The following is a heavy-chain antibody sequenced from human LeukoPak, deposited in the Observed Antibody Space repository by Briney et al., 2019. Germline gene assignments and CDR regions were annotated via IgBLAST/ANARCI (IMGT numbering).Heavy chain of an antibody. CDR1: GFTLSDHF. Sequence: GSLRLSCAASGFTLSDHFMDWVRQAPGKGLEWIGNIFYSGSTYYNPSLKSRLTISVDTSKNQFSLKLSSVTAADTAVYYCASRKHYYDSSGYSKGYYFDYWGQGTLVTVSS. D-gene: IGHD3-22*01. V-gene: IGHV4-38-2*01. CDR3: ASRKHYYDSSGYSKGYYFDY. CDR2: IFYSGST. J-gene: IGHJ4*02.